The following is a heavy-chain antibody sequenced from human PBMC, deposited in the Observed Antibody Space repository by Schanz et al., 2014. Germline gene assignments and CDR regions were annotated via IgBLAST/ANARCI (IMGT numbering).Heavy chain of an antibody. D-gene: IGHD5-18*01. CDR1: GFAFSSFA. V-gene: IGHV3-21*01. J-gene: IGHJ4*02. Sequence: VQLVESGGGVVQPGGSLRLSCVASGFAFSSFAMTWVRQAPGRGLEWVSSISTSGTYMYIADSLKGRLTISRDDAKKSMYLQMNNLRAEDTAVYYCVRVSFADPRLYRGMDRDIDYWGQGTLVTVSS. CDR2: ISTSGTYM. CDR3: VRVSFADPRLYRGMDRDIDY.